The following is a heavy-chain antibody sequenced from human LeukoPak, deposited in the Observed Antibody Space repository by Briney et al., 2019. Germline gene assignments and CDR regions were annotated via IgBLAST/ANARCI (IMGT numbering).Heavy chain of an antibody. CDR1: GYSISSGYY. J-gene: IGHJ3*02. CDR2: INHSGST. V-gene: IGHV4-38-2*02. CDR3: ARCYISSGYCIDAFDI. Sequence: SETLSLTCTVSGYSISSGYYWGWIRQPPGKGLEWIGEINHSGSTNYNPSLKSRVTISVDTSKNQFSLKLSSVTAADTAVYYCARCYISSGYCIDAFDIWGQGTMVTVSS. D-gene: IGHD3-22*01.